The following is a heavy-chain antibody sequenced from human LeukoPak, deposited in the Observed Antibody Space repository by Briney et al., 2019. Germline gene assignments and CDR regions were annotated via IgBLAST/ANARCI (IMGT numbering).Heavy chain of an antibody. CDR3: ARDYCSSTSCYEGADY. CDR2: IRYDGSIK. D-gene: IGHD2-2*01. V-gene: IGHV3-30*02. Sequence: GGSLRLSCAASGFTFSNYGMHWVRQAPGKGLEWVAFIRYDGSIKYYADSVKGRFTISRDNSKNTLYLQVNSLRPEDTAVYYCARDYCSSTSCYEGADYWGQGTLVTVSS. J-gene: IGHJ4*02. CDR1: GFTFSNYG.